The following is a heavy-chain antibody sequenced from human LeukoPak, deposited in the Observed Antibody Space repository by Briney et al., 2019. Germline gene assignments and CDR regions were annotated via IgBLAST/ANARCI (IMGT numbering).Heavy chain of an antibody. J-gene: IGHJ4*02. CDR3: AKEGPMPLWVVVAAYYFDY. CDR1: GFTFSSYA. D-gene: IGHD2-15*01. Sequence: QAGGSLRLSCAASGFTFSSYAMSWVRQAPGKGLEWVSAISGSGGSTYYADSVKGRFTISRDNSKNTLYLQMNSLRAEDTAVYYCAKEGPMPLWVVVAAYYFDYWGQGTLVTVSS. V-gene: IGHV3-23*01. CDR2: ISGSGGST.